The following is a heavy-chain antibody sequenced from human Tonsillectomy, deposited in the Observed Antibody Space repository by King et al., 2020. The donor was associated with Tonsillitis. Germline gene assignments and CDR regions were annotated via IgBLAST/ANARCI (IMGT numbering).Heavy chain of an antibody. J-gene: IGHJ3*02. V-gene: IGHV5-51*01. CDR3: ARLYALEGYCTNGVCYDAFDI. CDR2: IYPGYSDT. CDR1: GYSFTSYW. D-gene: IGHD2-8*01. Sequence: QLVQSGAEVKKPGESLKIFCKGSGYSFTSYWIGWGRQMPGKGPEWMGIIYPGYSDTRYSPSFEGQVTISSDKSLSPPYLQWSSLKDSDTAMYYCARLYALEGYCTNGVCYDAFDIWGQGTMVTVSS.